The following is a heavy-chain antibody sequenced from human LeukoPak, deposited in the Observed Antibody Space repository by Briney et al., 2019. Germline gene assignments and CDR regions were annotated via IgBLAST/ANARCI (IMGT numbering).Heavy chain of an antibody. CDR2: INPNSGGT. D-gene: IGHD5-24*01. CDR1: GYTFTGYY. J-gene: IGHJ4*02. CDR3: ARGGGLRDGYNLDY. V-gene: IGHV1-2*02. Sequence: GASVKVSCKASGYTFTGYYMDWVRQAPGQGLEWMGWINPNSGGTNYSQKFQGRVTMTRDTSISTAYMDLSRLRSDDTTVYYCARGGGLRDGYNLDYWGQGTLVTVSS.